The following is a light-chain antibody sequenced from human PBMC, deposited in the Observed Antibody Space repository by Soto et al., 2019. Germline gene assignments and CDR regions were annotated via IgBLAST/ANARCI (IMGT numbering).Light chain of an antibody. CDR3: QQYDTSWT. V-gene: IGKV3-20*01. Sequence: EIVLTQSPGTLSSSPGDRATLSCRASQSVRRSQLAWYQQRPGQAPSLLIYAVSTRANGIPDRFSGSGSGTDFTLAISRLEPEDFAVYYCQQYDTSWTFGQGTKVEIK. CDR2: AVS. J-gene: IGKJ1*01. CDR1: QSVRRSQ.